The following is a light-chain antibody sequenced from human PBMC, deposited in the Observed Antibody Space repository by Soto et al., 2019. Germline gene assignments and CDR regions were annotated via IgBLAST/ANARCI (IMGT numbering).Light chain of an antibody. CDR2: AAS. CDR3: QQSLSTPPT. J-gene: IGKJ3*01. V-gene: IGKV1-39*01. Sequence: DIQMTQSPSSLSASVGDRVTITCRASQSIINCLNWYQQKPGKAPKLLIFAASTLQSGVPSRFSGSGSGTEFTLTISSLQPEDFATYYCQQSLSTPPTFGPGTKLDFK. CDR1: QSIINC.